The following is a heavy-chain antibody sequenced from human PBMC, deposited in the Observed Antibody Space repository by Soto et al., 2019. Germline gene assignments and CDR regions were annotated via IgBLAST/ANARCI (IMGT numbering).Heavy chain of an antibody. V-gene: IGHV1-58*01. CDR2: IVVGSGNT. D-gene: IGHD2-2*01. Sequence: ASVKVSCKASGFTFTSSAVQWVRQARGQRLEWIGWIVVGSGNTNYAQKFQERVTITRDMSSSTAYMELSSLRSEDTAVYYCAADRVRGYYYGMDVWGQGTTVTVSS. J-gene: IGHJ6*02. CDR1: GFTFTSSA. CDR3: AADRVRGYYYGMDV.